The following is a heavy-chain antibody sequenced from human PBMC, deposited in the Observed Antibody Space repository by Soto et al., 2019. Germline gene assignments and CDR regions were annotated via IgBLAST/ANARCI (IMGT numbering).Heavy chain of an antibody. J-gene: IGHJ6*02. CDR1: GYSFTGYW. D-gene: IGHD6-19*01. Sequence: GESLKISCKGSGYSFTGYWISWVRQMPGKGLEWMGRIDPSDSYTNYSPSFQGHVTISADKSISTAYLQWSSLKASDTAMYYCASNPAVAGEYYYYGMDVWGQGTTVTVSS. V-gene: IGHV5-10-1*01. CDR2: IDPSDSYT. CDR3: ASNPAVAGEYYYYGMDV.